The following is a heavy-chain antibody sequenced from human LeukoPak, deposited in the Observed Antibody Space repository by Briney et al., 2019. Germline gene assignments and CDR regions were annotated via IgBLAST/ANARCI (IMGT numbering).Heavy chain of an antibody. J-gene: IGHJ4*02. CDR1: GYSFTSYW. CDR2: IYPGDSDT. Sequence: GESLKISCKGSGYSFTSYWIAWVRQMPGKGLEWMGIIYPGDSDTRYSPSFRGQVTISADKSLSTAYLQWSSLKASDTAVYYCARGTTVGHFAYWGQGTLVTVSS. CDR3: ARGTTVGHFAY. V-gene: IGHV5-51*01. D-gene: IGHD1-1*01.